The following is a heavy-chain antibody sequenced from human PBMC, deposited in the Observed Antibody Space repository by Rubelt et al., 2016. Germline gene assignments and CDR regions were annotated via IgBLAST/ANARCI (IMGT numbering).Heavy chain of an antibody. CDR3: ARRSSSLAY. J-gene: IGHJ6*02. V-gene: IGHV3-53*01. CDR2: SGGST. Sequence: SGGSTYYADSVKGRFTISRDNSKNTLYLQMNSLRAEDTAVYYCARRSSSLAYWGQGTTVTVSS. D-gene: IGHD6-13*01.